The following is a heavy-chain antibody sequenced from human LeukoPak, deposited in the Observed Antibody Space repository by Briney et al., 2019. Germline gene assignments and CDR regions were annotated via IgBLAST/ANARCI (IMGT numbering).Heavy chain of an antibody. Sequence: PGGSLRLSCAASGFTFSSYAMTWVRQAPGKGLEWVAGISGSGGTTYYADSEKGRCTISRDNSRNTVYLQMHSLRAEDTAVYFCARASFRALAGYLDYWGQGSQVTVSS. V-gene: IGHV3-23*01. J-gene: IGHJ4*02. CDR1: GFTFSSYA. D-gene: IGHD6-19*01. CDR3: ARASFRALAGYLDY. CDR2: ISGSGGTT.